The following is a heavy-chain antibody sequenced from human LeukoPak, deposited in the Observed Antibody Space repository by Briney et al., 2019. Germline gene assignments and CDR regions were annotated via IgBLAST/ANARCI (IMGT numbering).Heavy chain of an antibody. V-gene: IGHV3-21*01. D-gene: IGHD3-16*02. CDR3: ARDQEGYIWGSYRPYYFDY. Sequence: GGSLRLSCAASGSTFSSYSMNWVRQAPGKGLEWVSSISSRSSYIYYADSVKGRFTISRDNAKNSLYLQMNSLRAEDTAVYYCARDQEGYIWGSYRPYYFDYWGQGTLVTVSS. CDR1: GSTFSSYS. CDR2: ISSRSSYI. J-gene: IGHJ4*02.